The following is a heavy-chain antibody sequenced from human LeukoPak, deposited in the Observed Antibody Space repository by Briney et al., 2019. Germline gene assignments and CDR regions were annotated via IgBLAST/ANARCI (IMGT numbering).Heavy chain of an antibody. CDR2: IYTSGST. D-gene: IGHD1-26*01. J-gene: IGHJ4*02. CDR3: ARENSGSYREFDY. V-gene: IGHV4-4*07. CDR1: GVSISSYY. Sequence: SETLSLTCTDSGVSISSYYWSWIRQPAGKGLEWIGRIYTSGSTNYNASLKSRVSMSVDTSKNQFSLKLISVTDADTAVFYCARENSGSYREFDYWGQGTLVTVSS.